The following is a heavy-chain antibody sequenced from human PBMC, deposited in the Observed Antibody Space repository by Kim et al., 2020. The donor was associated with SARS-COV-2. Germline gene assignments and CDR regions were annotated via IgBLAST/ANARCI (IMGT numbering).Heavy chain of an antibody. D-gene: IGHD3-22*01. CDR1: GFTVSDAW. J-gene: IGHJ6*01. CDR3: TTEDDSLGYYHIIHY. Sequence: GGSLRLSCAASGFTVSDAWMSWVRQAPGKGREWDGHIKSNKAGGTTEYAASVKGRFTISRDDSKSTMYLQMNSLRTEDTARYYCTTEDDSLGYYHIIHY. CDR2: IKSNKAGGTT. V-gene: IGHV3-15*01.